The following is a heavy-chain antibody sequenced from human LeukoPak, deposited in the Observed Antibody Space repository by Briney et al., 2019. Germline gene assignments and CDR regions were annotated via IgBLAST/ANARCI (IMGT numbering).Heavy chain of an antibody. CDR1: GGSFSGYY. D-gene: IGHD5/OR15-5a*01. CDR3: ARGRVYLYYFDY. V-gene: IGHV4-34*01. CDR2: INHSGST. Sequence: SETLSLTCAVSGGSFSGYYWSWIRQPPGKELEWIGEINHSGSTNYNPSLKSRVTISVDTSKNQFSLKLSSVTAADTAVYYCARGRVYLYYFDYWGQGTLVTVSS. J-gene: IGHJ4*02.